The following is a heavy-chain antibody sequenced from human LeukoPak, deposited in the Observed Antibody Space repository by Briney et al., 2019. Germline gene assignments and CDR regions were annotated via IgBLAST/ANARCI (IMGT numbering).Heavy chain of an antibody. Sequence: ASVKVSCKASGYTFTGYYMHWVRQAPGQGLEWMGRNNPNSGGTNYAQKFQGRVTMTRDTSISTAYMELSRLRSDDTAVYYCARDLFGSGWLHWGQGTLVTVSA. J-gene: IGHJ4*02. V-gene: IGHV1-2*06. CDR1: GYTFTGYY. CDR2: NNPNSGGT. CDR3: ARDLFGSGWLH. D-gene: IGHD6-19*01.